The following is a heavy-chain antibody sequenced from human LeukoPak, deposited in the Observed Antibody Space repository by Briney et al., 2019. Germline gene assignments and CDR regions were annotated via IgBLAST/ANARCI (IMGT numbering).Heavy chain of an antibody. V-gene: IGHV3-7*03. Sequence: GGSLRLSCAASGFTFSSYWMSWVRQAPGKGLEWVATIKQDGSEKYYVDSVKGRFTISRDNAKNSLYLQMNSLRAEDTALYYCAKGNYYDSSGYVDYWGQGTLVTVSS. CDR1: GFTFSSYW. D-gene: IGHD3-22*01. CDR2: IKQDGSEK. J-gene: IGHJ4*02. CDR3: AKGNYYDSSGYVDY.